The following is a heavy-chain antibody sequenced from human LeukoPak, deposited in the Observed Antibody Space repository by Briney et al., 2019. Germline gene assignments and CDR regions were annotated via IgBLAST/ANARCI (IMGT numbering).Heavy chain of an antibody. CDR1: GGTFSSYA. Sequence: ASVKVSCKASGGTFSSYAISWVRQAPGQGLEWMGGIIPIFGTANYAQKFQGRVMITADESTSTAYMELSSLRSEDTAVYYCARFVVGASWYYFDYWGQGTLVTVSS. CDR3: ARFVVGASWYYFDY. CDR2: IIPIFGTA. V-gene: IGHV1-69*13. D-gene: IGHD1-26*01. J-gene: IGHJ4*02.